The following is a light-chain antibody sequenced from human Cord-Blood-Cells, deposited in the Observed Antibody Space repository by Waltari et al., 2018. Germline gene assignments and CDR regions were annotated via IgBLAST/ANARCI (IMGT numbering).Light chain of an antibody. J-gene: IGLJ2*01. CDR1: KLGDKY. Sequence: SYELTQPPSVSVSPGQTASITCSGDKLGDKYACWYQQKPGQSPVLVIYQDSKRPSGIPERFSGSNSGNTATLTISGTQAMDEAEYYSQAWDRSTVVFGGATKLTVL. CDR3: QAWDRSTVV. V-gene: IGLV3-1*01. CDR2: QDS.